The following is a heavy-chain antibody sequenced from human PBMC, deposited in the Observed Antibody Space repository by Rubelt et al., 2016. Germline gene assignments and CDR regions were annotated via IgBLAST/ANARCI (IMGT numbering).Heavy chain of an antibody. Sequence: QVTMRESGPALMKPTQTLTLTCTFSGFSLTTSGMCVNWIRQPPGKALEWLARIDWDDGKYYNTSLKTRLTISKDTSKSQVVLTMTPMDPKGIATNCWTRVTRSADCGGDCSGPIDGVDVWGHGTMVIVSS. V-gene: IGHV2-70*15. CDR2: IDWDDGK. J-gene: IGHJ3*01. CDR1: GFSLTTSGMC. CDR3: TRVTRSADCGGDCSGPIDGVDV. D-gene: IGHD2-21*02.